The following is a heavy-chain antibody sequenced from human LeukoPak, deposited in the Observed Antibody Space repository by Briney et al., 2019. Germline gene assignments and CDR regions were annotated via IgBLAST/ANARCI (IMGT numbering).Heavy chain of an antibody. CDR3: ARLYYDFWTRLDMDV. Sequence: GSLRLSCAASGFTFSDYYMSWIRQAPGRGLEWVSYISSSGSTIYYADSVKGRFTISRDNAKNSLYLQMNSLRAEDTAVYYCARLYYDFWTRLDMDVWGQGTTVTVSS. J-gene: IGHJ6*02. V-gene: IGHV3-11*01. CDR1: GFTFSDYY. CDR2: ISSSGSTI. D-gene: IGHD3-3*01.